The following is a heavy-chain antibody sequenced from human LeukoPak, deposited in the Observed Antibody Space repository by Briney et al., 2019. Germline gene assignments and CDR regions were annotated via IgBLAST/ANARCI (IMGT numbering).Heavy chain of an antibody. Sequence: PGGSLRLSCVASGLNFGNYWMDWVRQAPGKGLEWVGNIKQDGSEKYYVDSVKGRFTISRDNAEKSLYLDMNSLRAEDTAVYYCARGNVEMATEVLGNYYYYGMDVWGQGTTVTVSS. V-gene: IGHV3-7*01. CDR2: IKQDGSEK. D-gene: IGHD5-24*01. J-gene: IGHJ6*02. CDR1: GLNFGNYW. CDR3: ARGNVEMATEVLGNYYYYGMDV.